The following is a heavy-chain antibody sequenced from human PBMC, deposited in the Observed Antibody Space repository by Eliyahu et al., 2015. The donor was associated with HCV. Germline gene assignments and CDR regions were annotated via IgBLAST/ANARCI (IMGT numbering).Heavy chain of an antibody. CDR1: GGSFSGYY. CDR3: ARALGRGVAGTR. CDR2: INHSGST. Sequence: QVQLQQWGAGLLKPSETLSLTCAVYGGSFSGYYWSWIRQPPGKGLEWIGEINHSGSTNYNPSLKSRVTISVDTSKNQFSLKLSSVTAADTAVYYCARALGRGVAGTRWGQGTLVTVSS. V-gene: IGHV4-34*01. J-gene: IGHJ4*02. D-gene: IGHD6-19*01.